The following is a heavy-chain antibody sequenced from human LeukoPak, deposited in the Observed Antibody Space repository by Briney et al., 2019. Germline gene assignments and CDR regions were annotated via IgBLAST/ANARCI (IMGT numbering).Heavy chain of an antibody. Sequence: SETLSLTCTVSGGSISSSSYYWGWIRQPPGKGLEWIGSIYYSGSTYYNPSLKSRVTISVDTSKNQFSLKLSSVTAADTAVYYCARPGIAAAGTGGFDYWGQGTLVTVSS. J-gene: IGHJ4*02. V-gene: IGHV4-39*01. CDR3: ARPGIAAAGTGGFDY. D-gene: IGHD6-13*01. CDR1: GGSISSSSYY. CDR2: IYYSGST.